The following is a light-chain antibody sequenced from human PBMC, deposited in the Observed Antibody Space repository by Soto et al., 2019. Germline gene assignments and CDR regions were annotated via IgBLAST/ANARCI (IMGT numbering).Light chain of an antibody. J-gene: IGKJ1*01. CDR1: QSVSSTF. Sequence: EIVLTQSPGTLSLSPGERATLSCRASQSVSSTFLAWFQQKPGQAPRLLIYGVSSRATGIPDRFSGSGSGTAFTLPISRLEPEDFAVYFCQLFGSSSPTCTFGQGTKVEIK. CDR2: GVS. CDR3: QLFGSSSPTCT. V-gene: IGKV3-20*01.